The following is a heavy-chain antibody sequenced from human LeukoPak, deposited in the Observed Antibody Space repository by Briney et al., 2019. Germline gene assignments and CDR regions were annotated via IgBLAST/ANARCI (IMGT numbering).Heavy chain of an antibody. CDR2: IKQDGSEK. J-gene: IGHJ6*03. CDR3: SRAEYSPGYYSYGYYYMDV. D-gene: IGHD6-6*01. CDR1: GFTFRNYW. Sequence: GGSLRLSCAASGFTFRNYWMSWVRQAPGKGLEWVAYIKQDGSEKHYVDSVKGRFTISRDNAKNSLYLQMNSLRAEDTAVYFCSRAEYSPGYYSYGYYYMDVWGKGTTVTVSS. V-gene: IGHV3-7*01.